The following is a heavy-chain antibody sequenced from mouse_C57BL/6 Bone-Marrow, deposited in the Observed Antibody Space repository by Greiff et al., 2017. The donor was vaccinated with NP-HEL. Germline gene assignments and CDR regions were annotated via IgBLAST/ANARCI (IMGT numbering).Heavy chain of an antibody. D-gene: IGHD2-10*02. CDR2: ISGGGGNT. J-gene: IGHJ1*03. CDR1: GFTFSSYT. V-gene: IGHV5-9*01. CDR3: ARLYVYGYLDV. Sequence: EVKLVESGGGLVKPGGSLKLSCAASGFTFSSYTMSWVRQTPEKRLEWVATISGGGGNTYYPDSVKGRFTISRDNAKNTLYLQLHSLRSEDTALYYCARLYVYGYLDVWGTGTTVTVSS.